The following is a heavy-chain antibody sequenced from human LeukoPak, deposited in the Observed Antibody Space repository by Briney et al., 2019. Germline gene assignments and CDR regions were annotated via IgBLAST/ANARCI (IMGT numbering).Heavy chain of an antibody. CDR1: GGSISSGSYY. V-gene: IGHV4-61*02. CDR2: IYTSGST. Sequence: SETLSLTCTVSGGSISSGSYYWSWIRQPAGKGLEWIGRIYTSGSTNYNPSLKSRVTMSVDTSKNQFSLKLSSVTAADTAVYYCAREEALGSGSFDYWGQGTLVTVSS. CDR3: AREEALGSGSFDY. D-gene: IGHD1-26*01. J-gene: IGHJ4*02.